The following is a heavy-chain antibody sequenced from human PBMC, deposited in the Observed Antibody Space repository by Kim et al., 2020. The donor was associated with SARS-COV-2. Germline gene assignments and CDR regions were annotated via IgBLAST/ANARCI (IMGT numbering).Heavy chain of an antibody. Sequence: SETLSLTCTVSGGSISSSSYYWGWIRQPPGKGLEWIGSIYYSGSTYYNPSLKSRVTISVDTSKNQFSLKLSSVTAADTAVYYCASGYCSGGSCYSASPFDYWGQGTLVPVSS. CDR2: IYYSGST. V-gene: IGHV4-39*01. D-gene: IGHD2-15*01. CDR3: ASGYCSGGSCYSASPFDY. J-gene: IGHJ4*02. CDR1: GGSISSSSYY.